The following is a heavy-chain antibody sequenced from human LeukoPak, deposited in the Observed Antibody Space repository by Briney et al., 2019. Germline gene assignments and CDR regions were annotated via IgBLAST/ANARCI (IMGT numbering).Heavy chain of an antibody. Sequence: GRSDSLFCAPSDSSFPIYGITSVRLPPGKGMEWVPSISDSGRYIFSADSMRGRFTISRDNSAKTLYLEIYSLRVDDTATYFCGGKFPGAAYYFDSWGQGTLVAVSS. D-gene: IGHD2-21*01. CDR3: GGKFPGAAYYFDS. J-gene: IGHJ4*02. V-gene: IGHV3-23*01. CDR2: ISDSGRYI. CDR1: DSSFPIYG.